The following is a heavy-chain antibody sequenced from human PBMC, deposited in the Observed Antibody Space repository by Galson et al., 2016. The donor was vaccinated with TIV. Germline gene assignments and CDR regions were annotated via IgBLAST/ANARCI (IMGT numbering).Heavy chain of an antibody. Sequence: SVKVSCKASGYTFNNYDISWVRQATGQGLEWMGWMNPNSGNASYAQKFQGRVTMTSNTSVNTAYMEVRSLRFEDTAGYYCARARRGYCSGGSCLPGYWGQGTLVTVSS. CDR3: ARARRGYCSGGSCLPGY. CDR2: MNPNSGNA. CDR1: GYTFNNYD. J-gene: IGHJ4*02. V-gene: IGHV1-8*01. D-gene: IGHD2-15*01.